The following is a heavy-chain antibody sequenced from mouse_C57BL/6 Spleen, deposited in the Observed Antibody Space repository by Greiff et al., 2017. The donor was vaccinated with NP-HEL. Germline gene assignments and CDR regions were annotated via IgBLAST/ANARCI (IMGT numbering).Heavy chain of an antibody. J-gene: IGHJ1*03. V-gene: IGHV5-9-1*02. D-gene: IGHD1-1*01. CDR3: TRVYYYGSSYEYFDV. CDR2: ISSGGDYI. Sequence: EVKLVESGEGLVKPGGSLKLSCAASGFTFSSYAMSWVRQTPEKRLEWVAYISSGGDYIYYADTVKGRFTISSANARNTLYLQMSSLKSEDTAMYYCTRVYYYGSSYEYFDVWGTGTTVTVSS. CDR1: GFTFSSYA.